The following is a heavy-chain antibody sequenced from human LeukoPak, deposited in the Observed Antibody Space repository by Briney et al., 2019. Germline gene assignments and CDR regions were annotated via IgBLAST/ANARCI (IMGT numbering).Heavy chain of an antibody. Sequence: SETLSLTCTVSGDSISSSSYYWGWIRQPPGKGLEWIGSVYYSGSTYYNPSLKSRVTISVDTSKTQLSLKLSSVTAADTAVYYSASDNDIVTGTLGLDCWGQGILVPVSS. CDR2: VYYSGST. CDR3: ASDNDIVTGTLGLDC. J-gene: IGHJ4*02. D-gene: IGHD3-9*01. V-gene: IGHV4-39*07. CDR1: GDSISSSSYY.